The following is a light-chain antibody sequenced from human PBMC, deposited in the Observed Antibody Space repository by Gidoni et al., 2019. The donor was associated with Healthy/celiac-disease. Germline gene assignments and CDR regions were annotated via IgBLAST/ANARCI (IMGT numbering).Light chain of an antibody. Sequence: EIVLTQSPATLSLSPGERATLSCRASQSVSSDLAWYQQKPGQAPRLLIYDASNRATGIPARFSGSGSGTDFTLTISSREPEDFAVYYCQQRRGTFXGXTKVEIK. J-gene: IGKJ4*01. CDR1: QSVSSD. CDR3: QQRRGT. V-gene: IGKV3-11*01. CDR2: DAS.